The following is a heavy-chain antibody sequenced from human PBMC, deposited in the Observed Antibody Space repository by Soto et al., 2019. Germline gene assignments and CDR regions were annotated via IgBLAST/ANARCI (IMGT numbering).Heavy chain of an antibody. CDR2: ISSSSSYI. CDR1: GFTFSSYS. V-gene: IGHV3-21*01. J-gene: IGHJ4*02. CDR3: ARDGGAGYCSGGSCSIDY. D-gene: IGHD2-15*01. Sequence: GGSLRLSCAASGFTFSSYSMNWVRQAPGKGLEWVSSISSSSSYIYYADSVKGRFTISRDNAKNSLYLQMNSLRAEDTAVYYCARDGGAGYCSGGSCSIDYWGQGTLVTVSS.